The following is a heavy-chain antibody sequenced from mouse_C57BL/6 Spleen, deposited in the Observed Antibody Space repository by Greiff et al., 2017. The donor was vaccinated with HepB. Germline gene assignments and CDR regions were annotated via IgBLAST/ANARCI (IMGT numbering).Heavy chain of an antibody. D-gene: IGHD1-1*01. CDR1: GYTFTSYT. Sequence: QVQLKESGAELARPGASVKMSCKASGYTFTSYTMHWVKQRPGQGLEWIGYINPSSGYTKYNQKFKDKATLTADKSSSTAYMQLSSLTSEDSAVYYCASYYGSPSDAMDYWGQGTSVTVSS. CDR3: ASYYGSPSDAMDY. CDR2: INPSSGYT. V-gene: IGHV1-4*01. J-gene: IGHJ4*01.